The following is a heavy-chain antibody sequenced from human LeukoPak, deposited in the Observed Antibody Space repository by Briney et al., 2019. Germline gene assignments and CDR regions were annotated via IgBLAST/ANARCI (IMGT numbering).Heavy chain of an antibody. D-gene: IGHD3-16*01. J-gene: IGHJ4*02. CDR3: AKLLDWGTTYDY. V-gene: IGHV3-7*01. CDR2: VKGDGTNI. CDR1: GFNFGNFW. Sequence: GGSLRLSCAASGFNFGNFWMSWIRQAPGRGLQWVATVKGDGTNIHYLDSVNGRFTISRDNARNLLFLQMNRLRAEDTAVYYCAKLLDWGTTYDYWGQGALVTVS.